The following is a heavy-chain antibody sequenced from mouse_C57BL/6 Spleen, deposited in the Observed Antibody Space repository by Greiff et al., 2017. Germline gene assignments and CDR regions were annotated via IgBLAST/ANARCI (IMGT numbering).Heavy chain of an antibody. CDR2: IDPETGGT. Sequence: VKLVESGAELVRPGASVTLSCKASGYTFTDYEMHWVKQTPVHGLEWIGAIDPETGGTAYNQKFKGKAILTADKSSSTAYMELRSLTSEDSAVYYCTRGGLRLFDYWGQGTTLTVSS. V-gene: IGHV1-15*01. J-gene: IGHJ2*01. CDR3: TRGGLRLFDY. D-gene: IGHD2-2*01. CDR1: GYTFTDYE.